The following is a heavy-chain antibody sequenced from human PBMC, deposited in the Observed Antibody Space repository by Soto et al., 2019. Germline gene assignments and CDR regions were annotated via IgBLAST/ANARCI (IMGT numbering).Heavy chain of an antibody. CDR3: ARQGDFWSGYPNWFDP. CDR2: IYYSGTT. CDR1: GGSISSSSYY. V-gene: IGHV4-39*01. Sequence: QLQLQESGPGLVKPSETLSLTCTVSGGSISSSSYYWGWIRQPPGKGLEWIGTIYYSGTTYYNPSLKSRVTISVDTSKNQFSLKLSSVTAADTAVYYCARQGDFWSGYPNWFDPWGQGTLVTVSS. J-gene: IGHJ5*02. D-gene: IGHD3-3*01.